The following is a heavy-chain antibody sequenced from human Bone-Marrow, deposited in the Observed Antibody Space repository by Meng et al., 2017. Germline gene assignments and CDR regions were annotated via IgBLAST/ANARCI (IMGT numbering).Heavy chain of an antibody. D-gene: IGHD6-13*01. CDR3: ARVPGIAAAGTNFGMDV. Sequence: GESLKISCAASGFTFSSYAMHWVRLPPGKGLEWVAVTSYDGVNTHYADSVKGRFTISRDNAKNSLYLQMNSLRAEDTAVYYCARVPGIAAAGTNFGMDVWGQGTTVTVSS. J-gene: IGHJ6*02. V-gene: IGHV3-30*04. CDR1: GFTFSSYA. CDR2: TSYDGVNT.